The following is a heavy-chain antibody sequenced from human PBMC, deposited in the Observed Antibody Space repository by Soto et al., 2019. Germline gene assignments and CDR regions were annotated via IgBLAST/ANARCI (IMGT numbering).Heavy chain of an antibody. CDR3: ATFTAMGRTGRDY. D-gene: IGHD5-18*01. J-gene: IGHJ4*02. CDR2: IIPIIGIA. V-gene: IGHV1-69*02. CDR1: GGTFSSYT. Sequence: QVQLVQSGAEVQTPGSSVTVSCKASGGTFSSYTISWVRQAPGQGLEWMGRIIPIIGIANYAQKFQGRVTITADKSTRTAYKKLSSLRSEHTAVYYCATFTAMGRTGRDYWVQGTLVSGSS.